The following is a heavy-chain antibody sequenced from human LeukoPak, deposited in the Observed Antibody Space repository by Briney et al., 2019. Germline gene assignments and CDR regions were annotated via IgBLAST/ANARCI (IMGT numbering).Heavy chain of an antibody. Sequence: ASVKVSCKASGYTFTSYGISWVRQAPGQGLEWMGWISAYNGNTNYAQKLQGRVTMTTDTSTSTAYMELRSLRSEDTAVYYCATVISSEDAFDIWGQGTMVTVSS. CDR1: GYTFTSYG. CDR3: ATVISSEDAFDI. V-gene: IGHV1-18*01. CDR2: ISAYNGNT. J-gene: IGHJ3*02. D-gene: IGHD3-22*01.